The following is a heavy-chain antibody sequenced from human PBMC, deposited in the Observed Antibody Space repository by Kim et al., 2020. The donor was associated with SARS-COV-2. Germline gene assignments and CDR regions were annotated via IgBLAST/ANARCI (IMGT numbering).Heavy chain of an antibody. CDR1: GGSISSGGYY. CDR3: AGVFNPGYSSRWYMGGYYNYYGMDV. Sequence: SETLSLTCTVSGGSISSGGYYWSWIRQHPGKGLEWIVYIYYSGSTYYNPSLKSRVTISVDTSKNQFSLKLSSVTAADTAVYYCAGVFNPGYSSRWYMGGYYNYYGMDVWGQGTTVTVSS. D-gene: IGHD6-13*01. CDR2: IYYSGST. V-gene: IGHV4-31*03. J-gene: IGHJ6*02.